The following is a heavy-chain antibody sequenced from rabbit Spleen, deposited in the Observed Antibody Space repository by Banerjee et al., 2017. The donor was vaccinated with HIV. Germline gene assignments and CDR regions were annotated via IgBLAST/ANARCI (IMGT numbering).Heavy chain of an antibody. Sequence: QEQLVESGGGLVQPEGSLTLTCTVSGFSFSSSYYMCWVRQAPGKGLEWIACIYGGSSGSTYYANWAKGRFTITRSTSLNTVTLQLNSLTAADTATYFCARDLPAGSGYFNFWGPGTLVTVS. J-gene: IGHJ4*01. CDR2: IYGGSSGST. CDR1: GFSFSSSYY. V-gene: IGHV1S45*01. CDR3: ARDLPAGSGYFNF. D-gene: IGHD3-1*01.